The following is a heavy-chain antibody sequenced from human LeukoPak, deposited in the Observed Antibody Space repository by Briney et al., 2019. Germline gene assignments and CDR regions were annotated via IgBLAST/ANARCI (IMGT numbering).Heavy chain of an antibody. CDR2: IKQDGSEK. CDR1: GFTFSSYW. V-gene: IGHV3-7*03. J-gene: IGHJ3*02. Sequence: KAGGSLRLSCAASGFTFSSYWMSWVRQAPGMGLEWVANIKQDGSEKYYVDSVKGRFTISRDNAKNSLYLQMNSLRAEDTAVYYCARVRNWNSRDAFDIWGQGTMVTVSS. CDR3: ARVRNWNSRDAFDI. D-gene: IGHD1-7*01.